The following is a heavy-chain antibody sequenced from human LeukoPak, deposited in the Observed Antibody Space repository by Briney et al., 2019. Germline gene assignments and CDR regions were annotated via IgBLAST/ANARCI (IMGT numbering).Heavy chain of an antibody. D-gene: IGHD4-23*01. CDR3: ARDTYGGKGIPLHY. J-gene: IGHJ4*02. V-gene: IGHV3-7*01. CDR1: GFTFSSYW. Sequence: GGSLRLSCAASGFTFSSYWMSWVRQAPGKGLEWVANIKQDGSEKYYVDSVKGRFTISRDNAKNSLYLQMNSLRAEDTAVYYCARDTYGGKGIPLHYWGQGTLVTVSS. CDR2: IKQDGSEK.